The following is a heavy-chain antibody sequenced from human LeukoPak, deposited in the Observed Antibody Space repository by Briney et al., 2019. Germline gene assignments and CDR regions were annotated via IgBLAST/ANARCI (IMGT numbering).Heavy chain of an antibody. D-gene: IGHD6-13*01. Sequence: GGSLRLSCAASGFTFSDYYMSWIRQAPGKGLEWVSYISSSGSTIYYADSVKGRFTISKDNAKNSLYLQMNSLRAEDTAVYYCAKSSKYSSSWYLGGNFDYWGQGTLVTVSS. CDR1: GFTFSDYY. CDR2: ISSSGSTI. V-gene: IGHV3-11*04. J-gene: IGHJ4*02. CDR3: AKSSKYSSSWYLGGNFDY.